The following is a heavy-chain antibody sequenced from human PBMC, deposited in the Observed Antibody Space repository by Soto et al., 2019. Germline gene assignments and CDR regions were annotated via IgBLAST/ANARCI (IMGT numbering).Heavy chain of an antibody. CDR2: MNPNSGNT. CDR1: GYTFTSYD. D-gene: IGHD5-18*01. CDR3: ARSQLGYSYGYYYYYGMDV. Sequence: ASVKFSCTASGYTFTSYDINWVRQATGQGLEWMGWMNPNSGNTGYAQKFQGRVTMTRNTSISTAYMELSSLRSEDTAVYYCARSQLGYSYGYYYYYGMDVWGQGTTVTVSS. V-gene: IGHV1-8*01. J-gene: IGHJ6*02.